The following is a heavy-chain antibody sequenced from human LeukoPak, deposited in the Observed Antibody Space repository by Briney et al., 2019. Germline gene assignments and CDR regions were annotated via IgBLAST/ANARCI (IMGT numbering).Heavy chain of an antibody. V-gene: IGHV3-7*03. J-gene: IGHJ4*02. CDR1: GFTFSSYW. CDR3: ARDSGGALDQ. Sequence: GGSLRLSCAASGFTFSSYWMAWVRQPPGNGLEWVANIKRDESEKYYADSVKGRFTISRDNAKNSLYLQMNSLSAEDSAVYYCARDSGGALDQWGQGTLVTVSS. D-gene: IGHD3-16*01. CDR2: IKRDESEK.